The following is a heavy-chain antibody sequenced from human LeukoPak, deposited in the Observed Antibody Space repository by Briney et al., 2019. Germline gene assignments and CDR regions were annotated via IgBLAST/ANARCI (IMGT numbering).Heavy chain of an antibody. V-gene: IGHV4-39*07. D-gene: IGHD4-17*01. CDR2: IYYSGST. Sequence: SETLSLTCTVSGGSISSSSYCWGWIRQPPGKGLEWIGSIYYSGSTYYNPSLKSRVTISVDTSKNQFSLKLSSVTAADTAVYYCASDSHYGDPEWYYYGMDVWGQGTTVTVSS. J-gene: IGHJ6*02. CDR1: GGSISSSSYC. CDR3: ASDSHYGDPEWYYYGMDV.